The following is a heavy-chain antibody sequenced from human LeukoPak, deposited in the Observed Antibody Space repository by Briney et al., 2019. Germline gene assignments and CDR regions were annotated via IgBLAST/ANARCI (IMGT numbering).Heavy chain of an antibody. V-gene: IGHV1-8*01. CDR2: MNPNSGNT. CDR1: GYTFTSYD. Sequence: ASVKVSCKASGYTFTSYDINWVRQATGQGLEWMGWMNPNSGNTGYAQKFQGRVIMTRNTSISTAYMELSSLRSEDTAVYYCARGGGSSWLRLRGTYYYGMDVWGQGTTVTVSS. CDR3: ARGGGSSWLRLRGTYYYGMDV. J-gene: IGHJ6*02. D-gene: IGHD6-13*01.